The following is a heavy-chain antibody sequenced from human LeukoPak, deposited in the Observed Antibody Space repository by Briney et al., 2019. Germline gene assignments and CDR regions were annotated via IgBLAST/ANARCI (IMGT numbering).Heavy chain of an antibody. D-gene: IGHD2-15*01. CDR1: GFTFSTYT. J-gene: IGHJ3*01. CDR3: AKDGSNDWRRGAFDV. Sequence: RPGGSLRLSCAASGFTFSTYTLSWVRQAPGKGLEWVSSIVGSGSSTFYADSVKGRFSISRDNSKHTLYLQMNTLRADDTAVYYCAKDGSNDWRRGAFDVWGQGTMVTVSS. CDR2: IVGSGSST. V-gene: IGHV3-23*01.